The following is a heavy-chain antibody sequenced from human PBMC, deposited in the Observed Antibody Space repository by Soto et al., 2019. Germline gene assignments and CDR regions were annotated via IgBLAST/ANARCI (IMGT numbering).Heavy chain of an antibody. Sequence: PGGSLSLSCAASGFMFSNYAMGWVRQAPGRGLEWVSAITGSGGGTYYADSVKGRVTVSRDNSNNTLYLQMHSLRAEDTAIFFCSAWDTNCIITPTVGGNYYYYDMYVWGQGTRVTVS. CDR1: GFMFSNYA. CDR2: ITGSGGGT. J-gene: IGHJ6*01. V-gene: IGHV3-23*01. CDR3: SAWDTNCIITPTVGGNYYYYDMYV. D-gene: IGHD1-20*01.